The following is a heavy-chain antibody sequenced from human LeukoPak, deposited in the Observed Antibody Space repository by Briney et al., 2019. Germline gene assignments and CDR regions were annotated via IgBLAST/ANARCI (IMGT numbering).Heavy chain of an antibody. V-gene: IGHV4-61*02. CDR1: GGSISSGSYY. CDR3: ARDLSGWYLGLSYYYYYMDV. D-gene: IGHD6-19*01. Sequence: SETLFLTCTVSGGSISSGSYYWSWIRQPAGKGLEWIGRIYTSGSTNYNPSLKSRVTMSVDTSKNQFSLKLSSVTAADTAVYYCARDLSGWYLGLSYYYYYMDVWGKGTTVTVSS. CDR2: IYTSGST. J-gene: IGHJ6*03.